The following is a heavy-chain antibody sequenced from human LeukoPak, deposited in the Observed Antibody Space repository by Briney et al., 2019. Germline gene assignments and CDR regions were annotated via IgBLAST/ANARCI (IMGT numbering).Heavy chain of an antibody. Sequence: PGRSLRLSCAASGFTFSSYAMHWVRQAPGKGLEWVVVISYDGSNKYYADSVKGRFTISRDNSKNTLYLQMNSLRAEDTAVYYCARDTGGYFDYWGQGTLVTVSS. D-gene: IGHD3-10*01. V-gene: IGHV3-30*01. CDR2: ISYDGSNK. J-gene: IGHJ4*02. CDR3: ARDTGGYFDY. CDR1: GFTFSSYA.